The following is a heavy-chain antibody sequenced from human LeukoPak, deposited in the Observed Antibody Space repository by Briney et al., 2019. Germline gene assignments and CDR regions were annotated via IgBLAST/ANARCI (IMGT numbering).Heavy chain of an antibody. J-gene: IGHJ4*02. Sequence: PGGSLRLSCAASGFTFSNYSMNWVRQAPGKGLEWISYISRSSRTIYYADSVKGRFTISRDNAKNSLYLQMNSLRAEDTAVYYCARDAEWELLNYWGQGTLVTVSS. CDR2: ISRSSRTI. D-gene: IGHD1-26*01. V-gene: IGHV3-48*01. CDR3: ARDAEWELLNY. CDR1: GFTFSNYS.